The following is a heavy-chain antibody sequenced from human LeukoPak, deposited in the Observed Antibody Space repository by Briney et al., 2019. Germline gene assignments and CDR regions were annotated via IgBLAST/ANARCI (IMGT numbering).Heavy chain of an antibody. J-gene: IGHJ4*02. V-gene: IGHV1-2*02. D-gene: IGHD2-2*01. CDR2: INPNSGGT. CDR1: GYTFTGYY. Sequence: VASVKVSCKASGYTFTGYYMHWVRQAPGQGLEWMGWINPNSGGTNYAQKFQGRVTMTRDTSISAAYMELSRLRSDDTAVYYCVRYCSSTSCPPFDYWGQGTLVTVSS. CDR3: VRYCSSTSCPPFDY.